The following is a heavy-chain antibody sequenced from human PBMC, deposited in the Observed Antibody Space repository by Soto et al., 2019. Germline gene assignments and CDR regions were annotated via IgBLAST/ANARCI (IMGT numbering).Heavy chain of an antibody. V-gene: IGHV3-30*03. Sequence: QVQLVESGGGVVQPGRSLRLSCAASGFTFMSYGMHWVRQAPGKGLEWVAFISYDGSNEYYADAVKGRFTISRDNSRNTLFLQMNSLSAEDTAVYYCAIGGYCTTGVCRHDFFDFWGQGTTVTVSS. J-gene: IGHJ3*01. CDR3: AIGGYCTTGVCRHDFFDF. CDR1: GFTFMSYG. CDR2: ISYDGSNE. D-gene: IGHD2-8*01.